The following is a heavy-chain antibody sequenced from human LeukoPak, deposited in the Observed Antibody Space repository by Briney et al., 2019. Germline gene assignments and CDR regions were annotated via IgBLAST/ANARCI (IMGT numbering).Heavy chain of an antibody. Sequence: SETLSLTCTVSGGSNSSNSYYWGWIRQPPGKGLEWIGSIYYSGSTYYNPSLKSRVTISVDTSKNQFSLKLSSVTAADTAVYYCARLSGSWEFDYWGQGTLVTVSS. CDR2: IYYSGST. CDR1: GGSNSSNSYY. D-gene: IGHD6-13*01. J-gene: IGHJ4*02. V-gene: IGHV4-39*01. CDR3: ARLSGSWEFDY.